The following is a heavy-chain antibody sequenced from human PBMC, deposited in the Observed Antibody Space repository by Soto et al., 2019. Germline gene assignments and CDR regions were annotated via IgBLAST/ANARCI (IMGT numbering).Heavy chain of an antibody. D-gene: IGHD3-10*01. CDR3: ANGRATYGLLTHDY. CDR2: LTGSSSNI. V-gene: IGHV3-23*01. J-gene: IGHJ4*02. CDR1: GFTFRNYA. Sequence: GGSLRLSCAASGFTFRNYAMSWVRQAPGKGLEWISTLTGSSSNIYYADSVKGRFAISRDNSRNTLYLQMNSLTAEDTAVYYCANGRATYGLLTHDYWGQGTLVTVSS.